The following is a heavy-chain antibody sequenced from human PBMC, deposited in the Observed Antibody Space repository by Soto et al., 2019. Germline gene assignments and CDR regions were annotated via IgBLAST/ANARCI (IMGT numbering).Heavy chain of an antibody. V-gene: IGHV4-39*01. CDR3: ARHILYYYDSSGYYGWFDP. D-gene: IGHD3-22*01. CDR2: IYYSGST. CDR1: VGSISSSSYY. Sequence: LSLTCTVSVGSISSSSYYWGWIRQPPGKGLEWIGSIYYSGSTYYNPCLKSRVTISVDTSKNQFSLKLSSVTAADTAVYYCARHILYYYDSSGYYGWFDPWGQGTLVTVSS. J-gene: IGHJ5*02.